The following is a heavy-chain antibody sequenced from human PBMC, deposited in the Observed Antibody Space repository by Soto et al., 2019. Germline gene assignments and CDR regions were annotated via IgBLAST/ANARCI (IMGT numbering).Heavy chain of an antibody. Sequence: GGSLRLSCAASGFSVSSAYMGWVRQAPGSGLEWVSIIYSHDSTYYADSVKGRFAISRDNSRDTLYLQMTSLRTEDTAVYYCATIGGVVVSATNLYFDYWGQGTLVTVSS. CDR2: IYSHDST. D-gene: IGHD2-21*01. CDR3: ATIGGVVVSATNLYFDY. CDR1: GFSVSSAY. V-gene: IGHV3-53*01. J-gene: IGHJ4*02.